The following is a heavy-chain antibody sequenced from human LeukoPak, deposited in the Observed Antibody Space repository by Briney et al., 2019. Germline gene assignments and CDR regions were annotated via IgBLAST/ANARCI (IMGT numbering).Heavy chain of an antibody. CDR2: FDPEDGET. CDR1: GSTLTELS. Sequence: ASVKVSCKVSGSTLTELSMHWVRQAPGKGLEWMGGFDPEDGETIYAQKFQGRVTMTEDTSTDTAYMELSSLRSEDTAVYYCATGTHPLFVAAFDIWGQGTMVTVSS. V-gene: IGHV1-24*01. D-gene: IGHD2-21*01. J-gene: IGHJ3*02. CDR3: ATGTHPLFVAAFDI.